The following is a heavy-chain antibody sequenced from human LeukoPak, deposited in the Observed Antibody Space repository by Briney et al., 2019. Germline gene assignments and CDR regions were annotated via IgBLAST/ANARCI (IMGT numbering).Heavy chain of an antibody. D-gene: IGHD3-3*01. CDR2: IYYRSKSKWYN. J-gene: IGHJ5*02. CDR3: ARVNVGSAIFEPNWLDP. CDR1: GDSVSSNSAA. Sequence: SQTLSLTCAISGDSVSSNSAAWNWIRQSPSRGLEWLGRIYYRSKSKWYNDYAVSVESRITINPDTSKNQFSLQLNSVTPEDTAVYYCARVNVGSAIFEPNWLDPWGQGTLVTVSS. V-gene: IGHV6-1*01.